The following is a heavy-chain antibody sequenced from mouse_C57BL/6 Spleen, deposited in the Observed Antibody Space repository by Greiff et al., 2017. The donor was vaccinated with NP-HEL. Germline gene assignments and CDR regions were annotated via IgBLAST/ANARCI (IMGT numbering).Heavy chain of an antibody. D-gene: IGHD1-1*01. V-gene: IGHV1-59*01. CDR1: GYTFTSYW. CDR3: ASPNYYGSAWFAY. Sequence: VQLQQPGAELVRPGTSVKLSCKASGYTFTSYWMHWVKQRPGQGLEWIGVIDPSDSYTNYNQKFKGKATLTVDTSSSTAYMQLSSLTSEDSAVYYCASPNYYGSAWFAYWGQGTLVTVSA. CDR2: IDPSDSYT. J-gene: IGHJ3*01.